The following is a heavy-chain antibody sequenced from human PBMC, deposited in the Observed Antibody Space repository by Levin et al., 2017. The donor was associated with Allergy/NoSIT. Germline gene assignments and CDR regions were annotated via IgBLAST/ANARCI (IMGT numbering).Heavy chain of an antibody. D-gene: IGHD5-12*01. CDR3: ARVWSGYVKT. V-gene: IGHV3-48*02. CDR2: ISISSNTI. CDR1: GFTFSNYN. J-gene: IGHJ5*02. Sequence: SCAASGFTFSNYNMNWVRQAPGKGLDWVSYISISSNTIYYADSVKGRFTISRDNAKNSLYLQMNSLRDEDTAVYYCARVWSGYVKTWGQGTLVTVSS.